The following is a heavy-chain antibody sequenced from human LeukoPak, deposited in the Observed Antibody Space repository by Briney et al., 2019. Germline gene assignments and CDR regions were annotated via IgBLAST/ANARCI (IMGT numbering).Heavy chain of an antibody. V-gene: IGHV3-30*18. J-gene: IGHJ4*02. CDR2: MSDGGRSN. CDR3: AKRPSDYGDYVSYFDY. CDR1: GFSFISYG. D-gene: IGHD4-17*01. Sequence: GGSLRLSCAASGFSFISYGMHWVRQAPGKGLEWVGVMSDGGRSNDYADSVKGRFTISRDNSKDTLHLQMNSLRAEDTAVYYCAKRPSDYGDYVSYFDYWGQGTLVTVSS.